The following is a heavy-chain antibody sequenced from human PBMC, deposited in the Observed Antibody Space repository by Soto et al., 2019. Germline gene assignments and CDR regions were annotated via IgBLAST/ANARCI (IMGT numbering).Heavy chain of an antibody. CDR3: AKGPPDSSGWYRYFDY. J-gene: IGHJ4*02. Sequence: PGGSLRLSCAASGFTFSSYSMSWVRQAPGKGLEWGSAISGSGGSTYYADSVKGRFTISRENSKNTLYLQMNSLRAEDTAVYYCAKGPPDSSGWYRYFDYWGQGTLVNVSS. D-gene: IGHD6-19*01. CDR1: GFTFSSYS. CDR2: ISGSGGST. V-gene: IGHV3-23*01.